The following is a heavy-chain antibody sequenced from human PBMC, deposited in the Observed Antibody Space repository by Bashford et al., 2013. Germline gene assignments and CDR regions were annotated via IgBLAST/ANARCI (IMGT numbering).Heavy chain of an antibody. J-gene: IGHJ4*02. Sequence: SETLSLTCTVSGDSINRYYWSWIRQPPGKGLEWIGHIFYRGRTEYNTSLQSRVTISVDTSKNQFSLKLHYVTAADTAVYYCARAGYSYATGYYFDYVGPGTLVTVSS. CDR3: ARAGYSYATGYYFDY. V-gene: IGHV4-59*01. CDR1: GDSINRYY. D-gene: IGHD5-18*01. CDR2: IFYRGRT.